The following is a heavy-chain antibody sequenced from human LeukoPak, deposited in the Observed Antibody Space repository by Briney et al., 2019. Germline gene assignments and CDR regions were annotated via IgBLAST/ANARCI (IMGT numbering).Heavy chain of an antibody. CDR1: GDSITTNNYY. V-gene: IGHV4-61*02. CDR2: IYASGNT. CDR3: ARDFDSPMAFDI. Sequence: TSETLSLTCTVSGDSITTNNYYWSWIRQAAGKGLERIGRIYASGNTNYNPSLKSRVTISVDTSKNQFSLRLSSVTAADTAVYCCARDFDSPMAFDIWGQGIMVTVSS. J-gene: IGHJ3*02. D-gene: IGHD3-9*01.